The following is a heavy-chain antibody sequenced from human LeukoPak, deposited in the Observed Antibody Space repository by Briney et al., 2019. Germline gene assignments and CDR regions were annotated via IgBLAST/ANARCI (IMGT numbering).Heavy chain of an antibody. CDR1: GFTFSDYD. Sequence: GGSLRLSCAASGFTFSDYDMHWVRQATGKGLEWVSAIGTAGDTYYTGSVKGRFTISRGNAKNSLYLQMNSLRAGDTAVYYCARVAKERVGGVYYFDYWGQGTLVTVSS. CDR3: ARVAKERVGGVYYFDY. J-gene: IGHJ4*02. CDR2: IGTAGDT. D-gene: IGHD1-1*01. V-gene: IGHV3-13*01.